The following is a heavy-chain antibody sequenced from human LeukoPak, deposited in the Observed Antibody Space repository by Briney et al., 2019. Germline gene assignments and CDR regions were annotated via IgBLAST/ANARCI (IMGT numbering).Heavy chain of an antibody. D-gene: IGHD3-22*01. V-gene: IGHV4-34*01. CDR2: INHSGST. Sequence: SETLSLTCAVYGGSFSGYYWSWIRQPPGKGLEWIGEINHSGSTNYNPSLKSRVTISVDTSKNQFSLKLSSVTAADTAVYYCARREWLLLFDYWGQGTLVTVSS. J-gene: IGHJ4*02. CDR1: GGSFSGYY. CDR3: ARREWLLLFDY.